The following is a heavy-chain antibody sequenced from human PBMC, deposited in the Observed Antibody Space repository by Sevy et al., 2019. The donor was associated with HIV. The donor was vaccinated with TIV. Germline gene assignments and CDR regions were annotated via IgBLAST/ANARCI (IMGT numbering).Heavy chain of an antibody. Sequence: GGCLRLSCAASGFTVSDNYMAWVRLAPGKGLEWVSLIDSDGSAYYADSVKGRFTIPRDNVKNTLYLQINALRADDTGLYFSARDRYYHASGYYYYYYGMDVWGQGTTVTVSS. D-gene: IGHD3-3*01. CDR2: IDSDGSA. CDR3: ARDRYYHASGYYYYYYGMDV. V-gene: IGHV3-66*01. J-gene: IGHJ6*02. CDR1: GFTVSDNY.